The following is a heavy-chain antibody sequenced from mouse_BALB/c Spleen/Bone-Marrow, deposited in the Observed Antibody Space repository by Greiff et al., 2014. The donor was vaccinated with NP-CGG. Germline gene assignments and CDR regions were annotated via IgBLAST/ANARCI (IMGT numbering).Heavy chain of an antibody. Sequence: VQVVESGAELVKPGASVKLSCKASGYTFTSYYMYWVKQRPGQGLEWIGGINPSNGGTNFNEKFKSKATLTVDKSSSTAYMQLSSLTPEDSAVYYCTRGLRAWFAYWGQGTLVTVSA. CDR2: INPSNGGT. CDR1: GYTFTSYY. D-gene: IGHD3-1*01. V-gene: IGHV1S81*02. CDR3: TRGLRAWFAY. J-gene: IGHJ3*01.